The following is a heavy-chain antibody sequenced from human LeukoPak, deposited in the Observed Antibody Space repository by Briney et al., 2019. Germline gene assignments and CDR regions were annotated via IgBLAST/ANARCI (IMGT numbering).Heavy chain of an antibody. CDR2: IYYSGST. CDR3: ARDQPGIALAGFLRRFDY. D-gene: IGHD6-19*01. V-gene: IGHV4-38-2*02. CDR1: DYPISSGYY. J-gene: IGHJ4*02. Sequence: SETLSFTCTVSDYPISSGYYWGWIRQPPGKGLEWIGSIYYSGSTYYNPSLKSRITISLDTSKNQFSLKLSSVTAADTAVYYCARDQPGIALAGFLRRFDYWGQGTLVTVSS.